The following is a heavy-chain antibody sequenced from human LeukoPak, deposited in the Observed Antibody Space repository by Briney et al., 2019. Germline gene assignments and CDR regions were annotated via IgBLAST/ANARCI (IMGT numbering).Heavy chain of an antibody. V-gene: IGHV3-30*04. CDR2: ISYDGSNK. Sequence: GGSLRLSCAASGFTFSSYAMHWVRQAPGKGLEWVAVISYDGSNKYYADSVKGRFTISRDNSKNMLYLQMNSLRAEDTAVYYCATEMDSSSWYYYYGMDVWGQGTTVTVSS. J-gene: IGHJ6*02. CDR3: ATEMDSSSWYYYYGMDV. CDR1: GFTFSSYA. D-gene: IGHD6-13*01.